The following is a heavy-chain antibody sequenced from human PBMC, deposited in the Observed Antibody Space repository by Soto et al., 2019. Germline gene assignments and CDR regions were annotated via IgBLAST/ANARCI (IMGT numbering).Heavy chain of an antibody. D-gene: IGHD3-22*01. Sequence: GGSLRRSCAASGFTFSSYAMHCVRHAPGKGLEWVAVISYDGSNKYYADSVKGRFTISRDNSKNTLYLQMNSLRDEDTAVYYCARYPQATMITKRGGYYGMDVCGQRTTLTVSS. CDR1: GFTFSSYA. V-gene: IGHV3-30-3*01. CDR3: ARYPQATMITKRGGYYGMDV. J-gene: IGHJ6*02. CDR2: ISYDGSNK.